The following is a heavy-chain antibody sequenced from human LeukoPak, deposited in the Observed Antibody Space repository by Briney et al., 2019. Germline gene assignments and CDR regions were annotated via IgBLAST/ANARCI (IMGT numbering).Heavy chain of an antibody. CDR1: GFTFTTFW. V-gene: IGHV3-74*01. J-gene: IGHJ3*02. D-gene: IGHD3-22*01. Sequence: GGSLRLSCATSGFTFTTFWMHWVRQAPGKGLVWVSRINHDGSSTNYADSVKGRFTISRDNAKNSLYLQMNSLRAEDTALYYCAKDIGYDSSGYYAFDIWGQGTMVTVSS. CDR2: INHDGSST. CDR3: AKDIGYDSSGYYAFDI.